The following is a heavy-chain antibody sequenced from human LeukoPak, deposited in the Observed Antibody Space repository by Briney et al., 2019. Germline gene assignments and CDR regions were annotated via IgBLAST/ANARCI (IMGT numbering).Heavy chain of an antibody. V-gene: IGHV5-51*01. CDR3: ARLSSVTTDYYYGMDV. CDR2: IYPGDSDT. J-gene: IGHJ6*02. CDR1: GYSFTSYW. Sequence: GESLKISCKGSGYSFTSYWIGWVRQMPGKGLEWMGIIYPGDSDTRYSPSFQGQVTISADKSINTAYLQWSSLKASDTAVYYCARLSSVTTDYYYGMDVWGQGTTVTVSS. D-gene: IGHD4-17*01.